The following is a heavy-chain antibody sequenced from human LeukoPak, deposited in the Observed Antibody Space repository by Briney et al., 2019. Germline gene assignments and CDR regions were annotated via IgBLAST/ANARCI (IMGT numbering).Heavy chain of an antibody. Sequence: PSETLSLTCTVSGVSMSAFQWSLVRQSPEKGLEWIGCVNTKGETNYNPSLKSRVITSVDTSKSQFSLRLTSVTAADTAVYYCATSNDAKIAPFDHWGQGALVTVSS. J-gene: IGHJ4*02. CDR2: VNTKGET. CDR1: GVSMSAFQ. V-gene: IGHV4-4*09. CDR3: ATSNDAKIAPFDH. D-gene: IGHD2-8*01.